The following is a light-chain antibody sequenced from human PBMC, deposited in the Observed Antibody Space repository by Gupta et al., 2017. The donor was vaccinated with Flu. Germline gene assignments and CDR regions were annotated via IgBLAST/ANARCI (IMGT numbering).Light chain of an antibody. V-gene: IGKV3-11*01. CDR3: QQRSNWPLLT. Sequence: EIVLTQSPATLSLSPGERATLSCRASQSVSSYLAWYQQKPGQAPRLLIYDVSVRATGVQARFRGSGSRTDFTLTSRSLAPEDFAVYYCQQRSNWPLLTFGGGTKVEI. CDR1: QSVSSY. CDR2: DVS. J-gene: IGKJ4*01.